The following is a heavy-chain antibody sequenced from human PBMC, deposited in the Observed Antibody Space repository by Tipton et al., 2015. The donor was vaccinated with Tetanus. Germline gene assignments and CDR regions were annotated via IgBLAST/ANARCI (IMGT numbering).Heavy chain of an antibody. CDR2: IYFEGST. D-gene: IGHD3-10*01. J-gene: IGHJ5*02. CDR3: ARHLYGYWFDP. V-gene: IGHV4-39*02. CDR1: RGSINSGTFY. Sequence: TLSLTCTVSRGSINSGTFYWGWIRQPPGKGLEWIASIYFEGSTYYSPSLKSRVTIAVDSSHKLFSLRLTSVTAADTAVYYCARHLYGYWFDPWGQGALVTVSS.